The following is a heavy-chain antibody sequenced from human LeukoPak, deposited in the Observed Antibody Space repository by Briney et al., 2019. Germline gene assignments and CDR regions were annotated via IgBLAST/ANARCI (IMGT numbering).Heavy chain of an antibody. CDR2: IYYSGST. Sequence: SETLSLTCTVSGGSISSYYWSWIRQPPGKGLEWIGYIYYSGSTNYNPSLKSRVTISVDTSKNQFSLKLSSVTAADTAVYYCAGGVRFLEWLFGLHPEIYFDYWGQETLVTVSS. CDR3: AGGVRFLEWLFGLHPEIYFDY. J-gene: IGHJ4*02. D-gene: IGHD3-3*01. V-gene: IGHV4-59*01. CDR1: GGSISSYY.